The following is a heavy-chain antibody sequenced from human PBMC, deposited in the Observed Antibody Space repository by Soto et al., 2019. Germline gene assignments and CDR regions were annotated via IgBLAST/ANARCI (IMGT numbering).Heavy chain of an antibody. Sequence: QVQLVQSGAEVKKPGASVKVSCKASGYTFTTYAMHWVRQAPGQRLEWMGWINTGNGNAKYSQKFQGRVTITRDTXASTAYMELSSLRSEDTAVYYCASEGTPIWPGYFDYWGQGTLVTVSS. J-gene: IGHJ4*02. CDR2: INTGNGNA. V-gene: IGHV1-3*04. CDR1: GYTFTTYA. D-gene: IGHD1-7*01. CDR3: ASEGTPIWPGYFDY.